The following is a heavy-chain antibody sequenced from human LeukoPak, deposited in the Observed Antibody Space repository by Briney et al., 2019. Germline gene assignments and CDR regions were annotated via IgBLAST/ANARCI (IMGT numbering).Heavy chain of an antibody. V-gene: IGHV1-69*05. J-gene: IGHJ6*03. CDR1: GDIFNSYS. CDR3: AGVGRSRGALPNFYYYMDV. D-gene: IGHD1-26*01. Sequence: ASVKVSCKASGDIFNSYSVSWVRQAPGQGLEWMGGIIPMFGSTNYAQKFEGRVTITTDQSTTTVYMELTSLTSEDTAVYYCAGVGRSRGALPNFYYYMDVWGKGTTVTVSS. CDR2: IIPMFGST.